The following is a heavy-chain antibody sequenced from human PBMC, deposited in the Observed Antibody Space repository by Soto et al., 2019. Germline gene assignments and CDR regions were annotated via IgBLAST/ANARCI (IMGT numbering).Heavy chain of an antibody. D-gene: IGHD2-2*02. CDR3: AKTFNEVPVKVGRPSYTYYYYGMDA. Sequence: ASVKVSCKASGYTFTSYYMHWVRQAPGQGLEWMGIINPSGGSTSYAQKFQGRVTMTRDTSTSTVYMELSSLRSEDTAVYYCAKTFNEVPVKVGRPSYTYYYYGMDAWGQGTPVTDSS. V-gene: IGHV1-46*01. CDR1: GYTFTSYY. J-gene: IGHJ6*02. CDR2: INPSGGST.